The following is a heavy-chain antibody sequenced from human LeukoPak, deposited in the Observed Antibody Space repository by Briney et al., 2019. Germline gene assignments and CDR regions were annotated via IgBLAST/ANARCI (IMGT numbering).Heavy chain of an antibody. CDR3: ARDRDYGDYNTQDLFVY. CDR1: GGTFSSYA. D-gene: IGHD4-17*01. V-gene: IGHV1-69*13. Sequence: SVKVSCKASGGTFSSYAISWVRQAPGQGLEWMGGIIPIFGTANYAQKFQGRVTITADESTSTAYMELSSLRSDDTAVYYCARDRDYGDYNTQDLFVYWGQGTLVTVSS. J-gene: IGHJ4*02. CDR2: IIPIFGTA.